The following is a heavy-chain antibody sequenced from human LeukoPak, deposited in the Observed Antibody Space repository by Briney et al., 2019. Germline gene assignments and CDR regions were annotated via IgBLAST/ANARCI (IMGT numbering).Heavy chain of an antibody. V-gene: IGHV3-7*04. CDR3: ARGRYFDWLLPEYYFDY. Sequence: GGSLRLSYAASGFTFSSYWMSWVRQAPGKGLEWVANIKQDGSEKYYVDSVKGRFTISRDNAKNSLYLQMNSLRAEDTAVYYCARGRYFDWLLPEYYFDYWGQGTLVSVSS. CDR1: GFTFSSYW. CDR2: IKQDGSEK. J-gene: IGHJ4*02. D-gene: IGHD3-9*01.